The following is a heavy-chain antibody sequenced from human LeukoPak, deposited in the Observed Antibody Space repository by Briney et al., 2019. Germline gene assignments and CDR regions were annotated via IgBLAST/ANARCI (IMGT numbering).Heavy chain of an antibody. CDR2: IYTSGST. J-gene: IGHJ4*02. V-gene: IGHV4-61*09. CDR3: ARHHSGWYLDDY. Sequence: ASETLSLTCTVSGYSISNGYYWSWIRQPAGKGLEWIGHIYTSGSTNYNPSLKSRVTISVDTSKNQFSLKLSSVTAADTAVYYCARHHSGWYLDDYWGQGTLVTVSS. CDR1: GYSISNGYY. D-gene: IGHD6-19*01.